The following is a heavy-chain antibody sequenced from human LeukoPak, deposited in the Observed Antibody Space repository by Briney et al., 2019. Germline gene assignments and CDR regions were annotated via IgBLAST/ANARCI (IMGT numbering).Heavy chain of an antibody. CDR2: LHRSGST. CDR3: ARDADDSTTYTPYYFDS. J-gene: IGHJ4*02. V-gene: IGHV4-38-2*02. CDR1: TYSIINTYH. D-gene: IGHD2/OR15-2a*01. Sequence: SETLSLTCSVSTYSIINTYHWAWVRQPPGKGLEWIGSLHRSGSTYYEPSLRSRVIISVDTSNNQLSLRLTSVTAADTAVYYCARDADDSTTYTPYYFDSWGRGTLVTVSS.